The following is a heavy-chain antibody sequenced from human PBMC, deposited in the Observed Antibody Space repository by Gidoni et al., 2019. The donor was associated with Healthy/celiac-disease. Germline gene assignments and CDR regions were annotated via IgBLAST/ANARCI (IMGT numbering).Heavy chain of an antibody. J-gene: IGHJ4*02. Sequence: QLQLQESGPGLVKPSETLSLTCTVSGSSISSSSYYLCWIRQPPGKGLEWIGSIYYSGSTYYNPSLKSRVTISVDTSKNQFSLKLSSVTAADTAEYYCVSGVAYYDILTGLFLPSYFDYWGQGTLVTVSS. CDR3: VSGVAYYDILTGLFLPSYFDY. CDR2: IYYSGST. CDR1: GSSISSSSYY. D-gene: IGHD3-9*01. V-gene: IGHV4-39*01.